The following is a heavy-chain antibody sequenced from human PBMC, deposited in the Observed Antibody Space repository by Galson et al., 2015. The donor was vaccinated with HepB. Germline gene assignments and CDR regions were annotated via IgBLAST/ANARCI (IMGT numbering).Heavy chain of an antibody. CDR1: GFTFSSYA. V-gene: IGHV3-23*01. CDR3: ARGLLAVPGTNPHYYATDV. CDR2: ISGNGVTT. D-gene: IGHD6-19*01. Sequence: SLRLSCAASGFTFSSYAMSWVRQAPGKGLQCVSSISGNGVTTSYADSVKGRFTISRDNSKNTLYVQVNSLRAEDTAVYYCARGLLAVPGTNPHYYATDVWGQGTTITVSS. J-gene: IGHJ6*02.